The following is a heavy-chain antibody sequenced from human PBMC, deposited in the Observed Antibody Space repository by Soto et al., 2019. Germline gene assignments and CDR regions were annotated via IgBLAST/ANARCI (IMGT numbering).Heavy chain of an antibody. CDR1: GYTFTSYG. D-gene: IGHD1-7*01. J-gene: IGHJ5*02. CDR2: ISAYNGNT. V-gene: IGHV1-18*03. CDR3: ARDAVTGTTPDWFDP. Sequence: ASVKVSCKASGYTFTSYGISWVRQAPGQGLEWMGWISAYNGNTNYAQKLQGRVTMTTDTSTSTAYMELRSLRSDDMVVYYCARDAVTGTTPDWFDPWGQGTLVTVSS.